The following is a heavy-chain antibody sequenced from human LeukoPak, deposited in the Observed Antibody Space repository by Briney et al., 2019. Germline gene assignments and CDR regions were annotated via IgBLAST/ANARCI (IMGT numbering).Heavy chain of an antibody. V-gene: IGHV1-46*01. D-gene: IGHD3-22*01. CDR1: GGTFSSYA. CDR3: ARGSSRAYYYDSSGYYFYY. J-gene: IGHJ4*02. Sequence: ASVTVSRKASGGTFSSYAISWVRQAPGQGLEWMGIINPSGGSTSYAQKFQGRVTMTRDTSTSTVYMELSSLRSEDTAVYYCARGSSRAYYYDSSGYYFYYWGQGTLVTVSS. CDR2: INPSGGST.